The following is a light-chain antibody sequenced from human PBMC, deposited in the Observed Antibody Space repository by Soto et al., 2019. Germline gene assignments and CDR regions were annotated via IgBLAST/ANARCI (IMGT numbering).Light chain of an antibody. V-gene: IGLV2-8*01. CDR2: EVS. J-gene: IGLJ2*01. CDR1: RSDVGGYNF. CDR3: SSYAGSNIVV. Sequence: QSALTQPPSASGSPGQSITISCTGTRSDVGGYNFVSWYQQHPGKAPKLMIYEVSERPSGVPDRFSGSKSGNTASLTVSGLQAEDEADYYCSSYAGSNIVVFGGRTKLTVL.